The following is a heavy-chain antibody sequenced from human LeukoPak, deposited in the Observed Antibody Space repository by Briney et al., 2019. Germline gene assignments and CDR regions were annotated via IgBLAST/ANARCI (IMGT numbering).Heavy chain of an antibody. D-gene: IGHD1-1*01. CDR1: GFTFNNYA. Sequence: GGSLRLSCAASGFTFNNYAMYWVRQAPGEGLEWVSGISWHSGSVGYTDSVKGRFTISRDNAKNSLYLQMNSLRAEDTALYYCAKGLERLLFYAFDIWGQGTMVTVSS. CDR3: AKGLERLLFYAFDI. CDR2: ISWHSGSV. J-gene: IGHJ3*02. V-gene: IGHV3-9*01.